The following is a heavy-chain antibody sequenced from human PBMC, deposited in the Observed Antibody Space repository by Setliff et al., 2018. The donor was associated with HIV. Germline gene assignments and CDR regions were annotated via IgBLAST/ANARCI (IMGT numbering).Heavy chain of an antibody. J-gene: IGHJ6*02. CDR2: ISGSGGST. D-gene: IGHD3-10*01. CDR3: AKEPRFGELLYESSFYYYGMDV. V-gene: IGHV3-23*01. Sequence: GSLRLSCAASGFTFSSYAMSWVRQAPGKGLEWVSAISGSGGSTYYADSVKGRFTISRDNSKNTLYLQMNSLRAEDTAVYYCAKEPRFGELLYESSFYYYGMDVWGQGTTVTVSS. CDR1: GFTFSSYA.